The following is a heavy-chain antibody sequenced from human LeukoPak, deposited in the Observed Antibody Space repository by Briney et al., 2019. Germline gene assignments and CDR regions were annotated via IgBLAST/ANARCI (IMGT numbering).Heavy chain of an antibody. CDR2: ISSSTSTI. CDR1: GFTFSDYY. D-gene: IGHD3-10*01. Sequence: PGGSLRLSCAASGFTFSDYYMSWIRQPPGKGLEWVGYISSSTSTIYYADSGKDRFTISRDNAKNSLHLQMNSLRAEDTAVYYCVREKYYYGVTYYYVKYFDFWGQGTLVTVSS. CDR3: VREKYYYGVTYYYVKYFDF. V-gene: IGHV3-11*01. J-gene: IGHJ4*02.